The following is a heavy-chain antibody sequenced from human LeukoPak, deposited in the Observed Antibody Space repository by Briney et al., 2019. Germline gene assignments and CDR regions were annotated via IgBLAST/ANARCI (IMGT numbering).Heavy chain of an antibody. CDR2: INSDATGT. J-gene: IGHJ5*02. CDR1: GFTFSSYR. Sequence: GGSLRLSCAASGFTFSSYRMHWVRQAPGKGLVWVSGINSDATGTRYGDSVKGRFTISRDNAENTVYLQMNSLRAEDTAVYYCARGYAANGFDRWGQGTLVTVSS. CDR3: ARGYAANGFDR. D-gene: IGHD6-25*01. V-gene: IGHV3-74*01.